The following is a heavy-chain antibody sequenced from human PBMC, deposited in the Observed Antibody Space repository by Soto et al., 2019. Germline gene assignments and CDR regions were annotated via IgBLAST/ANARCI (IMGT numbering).Heavy chain of an antibody. D-gene: IGHD3-3*01. J-gene: IGHJ5*01. CDR2: IYHSGTT. CDR1: GDPISSGGNY. CDR3: AREATTVFGVVKVSGNWFDS. Sequence: SETLSLTCTVSGDPISSGGNYWSWIRQRPGKGLEWIGFIYHSGTTQYNPSLKSRVTISVDTSKNQYSLKLTSVTAADTALYYCAREATTVFGVVKVSGNWFDSWGQGTLVTVSS. V-gene: IGHV4-31*03.